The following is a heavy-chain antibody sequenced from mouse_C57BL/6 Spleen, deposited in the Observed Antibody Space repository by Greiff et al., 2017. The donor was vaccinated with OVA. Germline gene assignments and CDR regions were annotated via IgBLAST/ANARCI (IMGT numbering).Heavy chain of an antibody. CDR3: ARQGVTTEAWFAY. V-gene: IGHV5-6*01. CDR2: ISSGGSYT. J-gene: IGHJ3*01. CDR1: GFTFSSYG. D-gene: IGHD2-2*01. Sequence: DVQLQESGGDLVKPGGSLKLSCAASGFTFSSYGMSWVRQTPDKRLEWVATISSGGSYTYYPDSVKGRFTISRDNAKNTLYLQMSSLKSEDTAMYYCARQGVTTEAWFAYWGQGTLVTVSA.